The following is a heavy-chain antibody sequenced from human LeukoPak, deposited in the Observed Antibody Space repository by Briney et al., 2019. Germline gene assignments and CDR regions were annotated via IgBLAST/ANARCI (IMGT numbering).Heavy chain of an antibody. D-gene: IGHD2-8*01. V-gene: IGHV4-4*02. CDR3: ASVLYYYYGMDV. CDR2: IYHSGST. J-gene: IGHJ6*02. Sequence: SETLSLTCAASGGSISSSNWWSWVRQPPGKGLEWIGEIYHSGSTNYNPSLKSRVTISVDKSKNQFSLKLSSVTAADTAVYYCASVLYYYYGMDVWGQGTTVTVSS. CDR1: GGSISSSNW.